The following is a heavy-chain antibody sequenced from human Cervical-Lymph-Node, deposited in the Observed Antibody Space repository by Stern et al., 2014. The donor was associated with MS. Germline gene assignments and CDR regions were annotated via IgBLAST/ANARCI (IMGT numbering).Heavy chain of an antibody. V-gene: IGHV2-5*02. CDR1: GFSLTTNGVG. CDR2: IYWDDDE. D-gene: IGHD6-19*01. J-gene: IGHJ4*02. CDR3: AHRRRLSSGWTNFDF. Sequence: QVTLKESGPALVKPTQTLTLTCTFSGFSLTTNGVGVGWIRQPPGKALELLSLIYWDDDERYSPSLKRRLTITKDTSKNQVALTMTNMDPVDTATYYCAHRRRLSSGWTNFDFWGQGILVTVSS.